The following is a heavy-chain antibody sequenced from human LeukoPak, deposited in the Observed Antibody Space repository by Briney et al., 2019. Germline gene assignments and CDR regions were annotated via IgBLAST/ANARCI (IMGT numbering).Heavy chain of an antibody. J-gene: IGHJ4*02. D-gene: IGHD4-23*01. CDR2: ISYDGSNK. CDR1: EFTFSTYW. V-gene: IGHV3-30-3*01. Sequence: GGSLRLSCEASEFTFSTYWMHWVRQAPGKGLEWVAVISYDGSNKYYADSVKGRFTISRDNSKNTLYLQMNSLRAEDTAVYYCARDPLNYGGNSCVFDYWGQGTLVTVSS. CDR3: ARDPLNYGGNSCVFDY.